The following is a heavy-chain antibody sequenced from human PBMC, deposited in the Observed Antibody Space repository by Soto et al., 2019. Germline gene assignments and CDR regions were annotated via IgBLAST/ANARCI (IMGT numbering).Heavy chain of an antibody. V-gene: IGHV3-33*08. J-gene: IGHJ4*02. CDR2: IWYDGSNK. CDR1: GFTVSSNY. D-gene: IGHD1-26*01. CDR3: ARDFYSGSYYVGY. Sequence: PGGSLRLSCAASGFTVSSNYMHWVRQAPGKGLEWVAVIWYDGSNKYYADSVKGRFTISRDNSKNTLYLQMNSLRAEDTAVYYCARDFYSGSYYVGYWGQGTLVTVSS.